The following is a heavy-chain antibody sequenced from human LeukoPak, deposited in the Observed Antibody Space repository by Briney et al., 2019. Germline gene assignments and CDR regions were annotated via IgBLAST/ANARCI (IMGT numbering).Heavy chain of an antibody. CDR2: INPNSSGT. D-gene: IGHD3-22*01. Sequence: ASVKVSCKASGYTFTGYDMHWVRQAPGQGLEWMGWINPNSSGTNYAQKFQGRVTMTRDTSISTAYMELSRLRSDDTAVYYCAREVYYDSRGYLDYWGQGTLVTVSS. J-gene: IGHJ4*02. V-gene: IGHV1-2*02. CDR1: GYTFTGYD. CDR3: AREVYYDSRGYLDY.